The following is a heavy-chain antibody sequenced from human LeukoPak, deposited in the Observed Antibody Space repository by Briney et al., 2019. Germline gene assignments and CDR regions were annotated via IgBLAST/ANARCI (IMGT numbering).Heavy chain of an antibody. CDR1: GGSFSGYY. V-gene: IGHV4-34*01. CDR3: AREKGYCTNGVCPNWFDP. J-gene: IGHJ5*02. CDR2: INHSGST. Sequence: SETLSLTCAVYGGSFSGYYWSWIRQPPGKGLEWIGEINHSGSTNYNPSLKSRVTISVDTSKNQFSLKLSSVTAADTAVYYCAREKGYCTNGVCPNWFDPWGQGTLVTVSS. D-gene: IGHD2-8*01.